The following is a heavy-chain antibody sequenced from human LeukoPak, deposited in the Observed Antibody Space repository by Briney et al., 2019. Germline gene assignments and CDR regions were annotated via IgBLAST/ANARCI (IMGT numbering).Heavy chain of an antibody. Sequence: GGSLRLSCAASGFTFSDYWMHWVRQAPRQELVWVSIINTDTRGTYYADSVKGRFTISRDNAKNTLYLQMNSLRAEDTAVYYCARAGPYYFDNWGQGTLVTVSS. J-gene: IGHJ4*02. D-gene: IGHD3-10*01. CDR2: INTDTRGT. V-gene: IGHV3-74*01. CDR3: ARAGPYYFDN. CDR1: GFTFSDYW.